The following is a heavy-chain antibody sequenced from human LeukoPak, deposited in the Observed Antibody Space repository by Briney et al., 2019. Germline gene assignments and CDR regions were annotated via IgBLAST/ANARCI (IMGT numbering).Heavy chain of an antibody. Sequence: SQTLFLTCTVSGDSIYRTPYYWGWIRQPPGKGLEYIGSVHYSGSAYYTPSLKSRLTISVDTSKNQFSLKLSSMTAADTAVYYCARVRKVAVAGEYFDYWGQGTLVTVSS. CDR3: ARVRKVAVAGEYFDY. D-gene: IGHD6-19*01. CDR1: GDSIYRTPYY. CDR2: VHYSGSA. V-gene: IGHV4-39*07. J-gene: IGHJ4*02.